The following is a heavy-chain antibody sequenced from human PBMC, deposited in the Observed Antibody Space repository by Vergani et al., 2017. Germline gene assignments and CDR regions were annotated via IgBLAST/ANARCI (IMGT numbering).Heavy chain of an antibody. D-gene: IGHD3-3*01. V-gene: IGHV3-11*01. Sequence: QVQLVESGGGLVKPGGSLRLSCAASGFSFSDHYMTWIRQAPGKGLEWVSYISNSGNTIEYADSVKGRFSISRDNAKSSLFLQMDSLRAEDTAVYYCARDDTYYDFWSGYSPYYYYMDVWGKGTTVTVSS. CDR3: ARDDTYYDFWSGYSPYYYYMDV. CDR2: ISNSGNTI. CDR1: GFSFSDHY. J-gene: IGHJ6*03.